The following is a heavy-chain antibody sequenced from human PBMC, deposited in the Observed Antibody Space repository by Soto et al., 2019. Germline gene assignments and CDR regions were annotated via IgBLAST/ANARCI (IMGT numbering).Heavy chain of an antibody. CDR2: IYYSGST. D-gene: IGHD6-13*01. CDR3: ARGAAAGIYNWFDP. Sequence: QVQLQESGPGLVKPSQTLSLTCTVSGGSISSGGYYWSWIRQHPGKGLEWIGYIYYSGSTYYNPSLKSRVNIAVDTSKNQFSLKLSSVTAADTAVYYCARGAAAGIYNWFDPWGQGTLVTVSS. J-gene: IGHJ5*02. CDR1: GGSISSGGYY. V-gene: IGHV4-31*03.